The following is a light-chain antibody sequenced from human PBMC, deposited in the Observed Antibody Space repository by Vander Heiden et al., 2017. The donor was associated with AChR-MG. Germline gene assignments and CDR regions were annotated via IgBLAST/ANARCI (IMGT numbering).Light chain of an antibody. CDR3: QAWDTSTRV. Sequence: SYEVTQPPPVSVSPGQTASITCSGDQLGNKNVCWYQQKPGQSPVLVIYQDIKRPSGIPERFSGSNSGNTATLTISGTQAMDEADYYCQAWDTSTRVFGGGTKLTVL. V-gene: IGLV3-1*01. CDR1: QLGNKN. J-gene: IGLJ2*01. CDR2: QDI.